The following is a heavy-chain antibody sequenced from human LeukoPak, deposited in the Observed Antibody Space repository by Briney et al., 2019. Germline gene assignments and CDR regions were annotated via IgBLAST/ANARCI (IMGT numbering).Heavy chain of an antibody. CDR2: ISSSSSTI. D-gene: IGHD2-21*02. Sequence: PGGSLRLSCGASGFXFSSYSMNWVRQAPGKGLEWVSYISSSSSTIYYADSVKGRFTISRDNAKNSLYLQMNSLRDEDTAVYYCARDREGVTDYYFDYWGQGTLVTVSS. V-gene: IGHV3-48*02. J-gene: IGHJ4*02. CDR1: GFXFSSYS. CDR3: ARDREGVTDYYFDY.